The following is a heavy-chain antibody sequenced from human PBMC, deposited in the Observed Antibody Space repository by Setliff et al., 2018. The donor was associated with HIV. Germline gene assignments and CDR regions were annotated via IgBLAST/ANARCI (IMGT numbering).Heavy chain of an antibody. V-gene: IGHV4-39*01. Sequence: SETLSLTCAVYGGSFSGSYYWSWIRQPPGKGLEWIGSIYYSGSTYYNPSLKSRVTISVDTSKNQFSLKLSSVTAADTAVYYCATYADRESNRFDPWGQGILVTVSS. CDR1: GGSFSGSYY. CDR3: ATYADRESNRFDP. J-gene: IGHJ5*02. CDR2: IYYSGST. D-gene: IGHD3-10*01.